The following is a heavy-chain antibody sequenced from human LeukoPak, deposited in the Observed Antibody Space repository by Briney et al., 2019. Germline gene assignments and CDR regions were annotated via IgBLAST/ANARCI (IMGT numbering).Heavy chain of an antibody. J-gene: IGHJ3*02. CDR3: AIVPIVVAIWDAFDI. CDR2: IYYSGST. V-gene: IGHV4-39*07. CDR1: GGSISSSSYY. Sequence: PSETLSLTCTVSGGSISSSSYYWGWIRQPPGKGLEWIGNIYYSGSTYYNPSLKSRVTISVDMSKDQFSLKLSSVTAADTAVYYCAIVPIVVAIWDAFDIWGQGTMVTVSS. D-gene: IGHD3-22*01.